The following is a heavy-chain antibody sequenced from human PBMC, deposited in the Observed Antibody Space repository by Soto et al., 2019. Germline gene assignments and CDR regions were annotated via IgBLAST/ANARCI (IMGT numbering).Heavy chain of an antibody. CDR2: ISHSGTYT. Sequence: QVQLVESGGGLVKPGGSLRLSCAASGFTFSDYYMSWIRQAPGKGLEWVSYISHSGTYTNYADSVKGRFTIARDNAKNSLYLQMNSLRAEDTAVFYCARVPISRGSDWYDFDFWGQGTVVTVSS. D-gene: IGHD6-19*01. CDR3: ARVPISRGSDWYDFDF. J-gene: IGHJ4*02. CDR1: GFTFSDYY. V-gene: IGHV3-11*06.